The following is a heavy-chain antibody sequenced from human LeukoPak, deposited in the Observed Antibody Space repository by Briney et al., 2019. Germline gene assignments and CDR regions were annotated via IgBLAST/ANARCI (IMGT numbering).Heavy chain of an antibody. D-gene: IGHD6-13*01. Sequence: SETLSLTCTVSGGSISSYYWSWIRQPPGKGLEWIGYIYYSGGTNYNPSLKSRVTISVDTSKNQFSLKLSSVTAADTAVYYCARRSAAAGTPFDYWGQGTLVTVSS. CDR1: GGSISSYY. CDR3: ARRSAAAGTPFDY. CDR2: IYYSGGT. J-gene: IGHJ4*02. V-gene: IGHV4-59*01.